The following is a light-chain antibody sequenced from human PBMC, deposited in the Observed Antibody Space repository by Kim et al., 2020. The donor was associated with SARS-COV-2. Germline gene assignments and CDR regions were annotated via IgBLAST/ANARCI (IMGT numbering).Light chain of an antibody. J-gene: IGKJ3*01. V-gene: IGKV4-1*01. CDR3: QQFYSTPFA. CDR1: QSVLYSSNNKNY. CDR2: WAS. Sequence: DIVMTQSPDSLSVSLGERATINCKSSQSVLYSSNNKNYLTWYQQKPGQPPKLLIYWASTRESGVPDRFSGSGSGTDFTLTISSLQAEDVAVDYCQQFYSTPFAVGPGTKVDIK.